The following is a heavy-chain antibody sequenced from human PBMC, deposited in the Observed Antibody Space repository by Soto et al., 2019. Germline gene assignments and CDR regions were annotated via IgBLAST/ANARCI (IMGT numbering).Heavy chain of an antibody. J-gene: IGHJ4*02. CDR2: ISAYNGNT. V-gene: IGHV1-18*01. CDR3: ARAREGGTDY. Sequence: QVQLVQDGAEVKKPGASVKVSCTDSGYTFTSYGILWGRQAPVQGLEWMGWISAYNGNTNYAQKLKGRVTMTTDTSTSTAYMELRSLRSDDTAVYYCARAREGGTDYWGQGPLVPVSS. D-gene: IGHD2-15*01. CDR1: GYTFTSYG.